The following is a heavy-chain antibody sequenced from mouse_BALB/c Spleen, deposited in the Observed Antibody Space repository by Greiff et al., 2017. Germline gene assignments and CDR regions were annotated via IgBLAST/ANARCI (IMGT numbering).Heavy chain of an antibody. J-gene: IGHJ4*01. V-gene: IGHV1-18*01. CDR1: GYTFTEYT. CDR2: INPNNGGT. CDR3: ARSYYGSYYAMDY. Sequence: VQLKESGPELVKPGASVKISCKTSGYTFTEYTMPWVKQSHGKSLEWIGGINPNNGGTSYNQKFKGKATLTVDKSSSTAYMELRSLTSEDSAVYYCARSYYGSYYAMDYWGQGTSVTVSS. D-gene: IGHD1-1*01.